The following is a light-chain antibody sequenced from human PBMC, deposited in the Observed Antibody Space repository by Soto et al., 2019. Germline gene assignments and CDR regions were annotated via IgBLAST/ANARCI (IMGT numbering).Light chain of an antibody. V-gene: IGKV3-15*01. Sequence: EIVMTQSPATLSVSPGERDTISCRASQSVSSNLAWYHQRPGQAPRLLIYGASTRVTGIPARFSGSGSGTEFPLTISSLQSEDFAVYYCQQYNNWPPGTFGQGTKVEIK. CDR3: QQYNNWPPGT. CDR2: GAS. CDR1: QSVSSN. J-gene: IGKJ1*01.